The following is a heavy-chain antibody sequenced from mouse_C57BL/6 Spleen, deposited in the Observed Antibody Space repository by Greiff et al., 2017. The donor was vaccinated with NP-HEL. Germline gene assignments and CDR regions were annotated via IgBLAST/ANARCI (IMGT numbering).Heavy chain of an antibody. CDR2: INYDGSST. CDR3: AREERPAWFAY. V-gene: IGHV5-16*01. Sequence: DVQLVESEGGLVQPGSSMKLSCTASGFTFSDYYMAWVRQVPEKGLEWVANINYDGSSTYYLDSLKSRFIISRDNAKNILYLQMSSLKSEDTATYYCAREERPAWFAYWGQGTLVTVSA. CDR1: GFTFSDYY. J-gene: IGHJ3*01.